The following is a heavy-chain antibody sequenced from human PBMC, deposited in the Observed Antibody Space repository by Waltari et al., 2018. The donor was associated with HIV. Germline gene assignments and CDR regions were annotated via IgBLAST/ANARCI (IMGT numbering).Heavy chain of an antibody. Sequence: QVQVVQSGAEVKKPGASVQVSCKASGYTFTGYYMHWVRQSPGQGLEWMGWINPKTVGTNSAQNFQGRVTMTRDTSISTVYMELSRLISDDTAVYYCALGYGGQTAFDYWGQGTLVTVSS. CDR1: GYTFTGYY. J-gene: IGHJ4*02. CDR2: INPKTVGT. D-gene: IGHD4-17*01. CDR3: ALGYGGQTAFDY. V-gene: IGHV1-2*02.